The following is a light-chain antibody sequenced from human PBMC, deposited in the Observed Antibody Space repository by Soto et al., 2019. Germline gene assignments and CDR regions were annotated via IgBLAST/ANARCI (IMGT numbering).Light chain of an antibody. Sequence: QSALTQPASLSGSPGQSITISCTGTSSDVGGYNYVSWYQQHPGKAPKLMIYEVSNRPSGVSNRFSGSKSGNTASLTISGLQAEDEADYYCSSYTSSSLPYVFGTGTKLTVL. CDR2: EVS. J-gene: IGLJ1*01. V-gene: IGLV2-14*01. CDR1: SSDVGGYNY. CDR3: SSYTSSSLPYV.